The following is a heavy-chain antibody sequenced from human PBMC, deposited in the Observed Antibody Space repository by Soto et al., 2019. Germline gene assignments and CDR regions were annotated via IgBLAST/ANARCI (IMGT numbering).Heavy chain of an antibody. V-gene: IGHV3-48*02. CDR3: AREGSRGGFLNSFDT. Sequence: GGSLRLSCAASGFTFSSYSMNWVRQAPGKGLEWVSYISSSSTIYYADSVKGRFTISRDNAKNSLYLQMNSLRDEDTAVYYCAREGSRGGFLNSFDTWCQGTLVTVYS. D-gene: IGHD3-10*01. CDR1: GFTFSSYS. CDR2: ISSSSTI. J-gene: IGHJ5*02.